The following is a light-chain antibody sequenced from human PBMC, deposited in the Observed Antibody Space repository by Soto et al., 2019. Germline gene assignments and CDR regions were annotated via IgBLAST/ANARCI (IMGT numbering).Light chain of an antibody. J-gene: IGKJ5*01. CDR3: QPYENLVT. CDR2: DAS. V-gene: IGKV1-33*01. Sequence: DIQVTQSPSTLSASVGDRVTITCRASQTINRWLAWHQQKPGKAPNLLIYDASNLETGVPSRFSGSGSGTDFSFSISSLQPEDIATYYCQPYENLVTFGQGTRLEIK. CDR1: QTINRW.